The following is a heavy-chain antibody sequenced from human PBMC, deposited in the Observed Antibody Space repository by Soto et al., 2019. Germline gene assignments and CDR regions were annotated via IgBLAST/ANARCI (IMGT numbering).Heavy chain of an antibody. CDR2: ISSSGSTI. V-gene: IGHV3-11*01. J-gene: IGHJ6*02. CDR1: GFTFSDYY. Sequence: PVGSLRLSCAASGFTFSDYYMSWIRQAPGKGLEWVSYISSSGSTIYYADSVKGRFTISRDNAKNSLYLQMNSLRAEDTAVYYCARASYDSRWIQLWPVYYYYGMDVWGQGTTVTAP. CDR3: ARASYDSRWIQLWPVYYYYGMDV. D-gene: IGHD5-18*01.